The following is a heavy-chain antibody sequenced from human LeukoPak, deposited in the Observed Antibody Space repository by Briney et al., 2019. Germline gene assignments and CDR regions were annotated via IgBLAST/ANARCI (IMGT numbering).Heavy chain of an antibody. D-gene: IGHD6-13*01. V-gene: IGHV4-34*01. CDR1: GGSFSGYY. CDR3: ARDLSSSWHLYCFDY. Sequence: SETLSLTCAVYGGSFSGYYLSWIRQPPGKGLEWIGEINHSGSTNYNPSLKSRVTISVDTSKNQFSLKLSSVTAADTAVYYCARDLSSSWHLYCFDYWGQGTLVTVSS. CDR2: INHSGST. J-gene: IGHJ4*02.